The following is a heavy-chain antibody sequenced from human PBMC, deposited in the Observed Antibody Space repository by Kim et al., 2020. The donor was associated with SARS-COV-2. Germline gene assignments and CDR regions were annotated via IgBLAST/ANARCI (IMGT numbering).Heavy chain of an antibody. CDR1: GFTFSRYW. J-gene: IGHJ4*02. D-gene: IGHD3-22*01. CDR3: ARRAVDSSGTYYFDY. V-gene: IGHV3-74*01. Sequence: GGSLRLSCAASGFTFSRYWMHWVRQPPGKGLVWFSRIYSDGSSTSYADSVKGRFTISRDNAKNTLYLQMNSLRAEDTALYYCARRAVDSSGTYYFDYWGQGTLVTVSS. CDR2: IYSDGSST.